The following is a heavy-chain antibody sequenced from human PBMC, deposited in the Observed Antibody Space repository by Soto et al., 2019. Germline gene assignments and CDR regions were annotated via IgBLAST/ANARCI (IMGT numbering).Heavy chain of an antibody. J-gene: IGHJ4*02. Sequence: PGGSLRLSCAASGFTFSNAWMNWVRQAPGKGLEWVGRIKSKTDGGTTDYAAPVKGRFTISRDDSKNTLYLQMNSLKTEDTAVYYCTTWDYYDSSGYYSTFDYWGQGTLVTVSS. CDR1: GFTFSNAW. CDR2: IKSKTDGGTT. V-gene: IGHV3-15*07. CDR3: TTWDYYDSSGYYSTFDY. D-gene: IGHD3-22*01.